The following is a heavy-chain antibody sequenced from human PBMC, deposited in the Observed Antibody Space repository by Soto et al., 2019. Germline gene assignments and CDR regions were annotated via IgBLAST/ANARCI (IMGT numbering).Heavy chain of an antibody. Sequence: EVQLVESGGGLVQPGGSLKLSCAASGFTFSGSAMHWVRQASGKGLEWVGRIRSKANSYATAYAASVKGRFTISRDDSKNTAYLQMNSLKTEDTAVYYCTRRGSGSYYVDYWGQGTLATVSS. J-gene: IGHJ4*02. V-gene: IGHV3-73*02. D-gene: IGHD1-26*01. CDR1: GFTFSGSA. CDR2: IRSKANSYAT. CDR3: TRRGSGSYYVDY.